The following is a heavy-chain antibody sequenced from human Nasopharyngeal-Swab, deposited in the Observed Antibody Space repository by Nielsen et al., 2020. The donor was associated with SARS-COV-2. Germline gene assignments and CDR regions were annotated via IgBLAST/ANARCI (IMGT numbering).Heavy chain of an antibody. CDR3: ANERYCSGGSCYSGGMDV. Sequence: WVRQAPGQGLEWMGWMNPNSGNTGYAQKFQGRVTMTRNTSISTAYMELSSLRSEDTAVYYCANERYCSGGSCYSGGMDVWGQGTTVTVSS. CDR2: MNPNSGNT. J-gene: IGHJ6*02. D-gene: IGHD2-15*01. V-gene: IGHV1-8*01.